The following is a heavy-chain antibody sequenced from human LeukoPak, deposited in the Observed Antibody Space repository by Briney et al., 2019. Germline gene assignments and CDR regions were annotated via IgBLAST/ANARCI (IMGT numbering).Heavy chain of an antibody. V-gene: IGHV1-2*02. CDR3: ALYYYDSSGYYPPLGY. J-gene: IGHJ4*02. CDR1: GYTFTGYY. CDR2: INPNSGGT. D-gene: IGHD3-22*01. Sequence: ASVKVSCKASGYTFTGYYMHWVRQAPGQGLELMGWINPNSGGTNYSQKFQGRVTMTRDTSISTAYMELSRLRSDDTAVYYCALYYYDSSGYYPPLGYWGQGTLVTVSS.